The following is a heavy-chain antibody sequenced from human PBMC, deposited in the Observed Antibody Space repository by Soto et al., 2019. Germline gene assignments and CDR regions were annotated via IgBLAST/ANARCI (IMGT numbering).Heavy chain of an antibody. CDR2: ISGSGGST. CDR1: GFTFSSYA. V-gene: IGHV3-23*01. D-gene: IGHD4-4*01. Sequence: EVQLLESGGGLVQPGGSLRLSCAASGFTFSSYAMSWVRQAPGKGLEWVAAISGSGGSTYYADAVKGRFTISRDNSNNTLYLQMNSLGAEDTAVYYCAKRYSNYVGGFDYWGQGTLVTVSS. J-gene: IGHJ4*02. CDR3: AKRYSNYVGGFDY.